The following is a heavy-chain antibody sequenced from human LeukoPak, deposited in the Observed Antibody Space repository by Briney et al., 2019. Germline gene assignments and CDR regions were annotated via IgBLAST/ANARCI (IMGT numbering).Heavy chain of an antibody. J-gene: IGHJ4*02. CDR2: IYYSGST. Sequence: SETLSLTCTVSGGSISSYYWSWIRQPPGKGLEWVGYIYYSGSTNYNPSLKSRVTISVDTSKNQFSLKLSSVTAADTAIYYCARERRGSGTYYLTYDYWGQGTLVTVSS. CDR1: GGSISSYY. V-gene: IGHV4-59*01. CDR3: ARERRGSGTYYLTYDY. D-gene: IGHD3-10*01.